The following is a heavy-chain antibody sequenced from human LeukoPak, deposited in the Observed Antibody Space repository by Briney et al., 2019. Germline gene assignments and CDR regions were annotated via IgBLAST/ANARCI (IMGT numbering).Heavy chain of an antibody. CDR2: INPSGGST. CDR3: ARDFGVIAAASYYNNWFDP. CDR1: GYTLTSNY. V-gene: IGHV1-46*01. D-gene: IGHD6-13*01. Sequence: ASVKVSCKASGYTLTSNYMHWVRQAPGQGLEWMGIINPSGGSTSYAQKFQGRISMTRDTSTNTVYMELSSLRSEDTAVYYCARDFGVIAAASYYNNWFDPWGQGTLVTVSS. J-gene: IGHJ5*02.